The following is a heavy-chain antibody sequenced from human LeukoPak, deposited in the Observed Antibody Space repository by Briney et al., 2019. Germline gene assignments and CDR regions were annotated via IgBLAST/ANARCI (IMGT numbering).Heavy chain of an antibody. J-gene: IGHJ1*01. CDR1: GGSISSGGYY. Sequence: SETLSLTCTVSGGSISSGGYYWSWIRQHPGKGLEWIGYIYYSGSTYYNPSLKSRVTISVDTSKNQFSLKLSSVTAADTAVYYCARGGYSYGTGSEYFQHWGQGTLVTVSS. D-gene: IGHD5-18*01. CDR3: ARGGYSYGTGSEYFQH. CDR2: IYYSGST. V-gene: IGHV4-31*03.